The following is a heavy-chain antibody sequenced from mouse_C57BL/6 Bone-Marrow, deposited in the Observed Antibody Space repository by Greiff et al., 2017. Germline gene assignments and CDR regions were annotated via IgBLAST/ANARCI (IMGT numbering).Heavy chain of an antibody. V-gene: IGHV14-2*01. Sequence: EVQGVESGAELVKPGASVKLSCTASGFNIKDYYMHWVKQRTEQGLEWIGRIDPEDGETKYAGKFQGKATITADTSSNTAYLQLSSLTSEDSAVYYCARESVLGAMDYWGQGTSVTVSS. CDR1: GFNIKDYY. CDR2: IDPEDGET. J-gene: IGHJ4*01. D-gene: IGHD4-1*01. CDR3: ARESVLGAMDY.